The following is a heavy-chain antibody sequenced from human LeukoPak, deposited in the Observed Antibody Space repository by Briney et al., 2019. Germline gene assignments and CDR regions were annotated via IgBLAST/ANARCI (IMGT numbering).Heavy chain of an antibody. CDR3: ARALRQVVVVPAATLYFQH. CDR1: GYTFTGYY. CDR2: INPNSGGT. J-gene: IGHJ1*01. Sequence: GASVKVSFKASGYTFTGYYMHWVRQAPGQGLEWMGWINPNSGGTNYAQKFQGRVTMTRDTSISTAYMELSRLRSDDTAVYYCARALRQVVVVPAATLYFQHWGQGTLVTVSS. D-gene: IGHD2-2*01. V-gene: IGHV1-2*02.